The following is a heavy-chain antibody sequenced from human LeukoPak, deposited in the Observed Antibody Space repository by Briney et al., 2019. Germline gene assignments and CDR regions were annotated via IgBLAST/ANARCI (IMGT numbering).Heavy chain of an antibody. Sequence: SETLRLTCAVYGESFSGYYWSWIRQPPGKGLEWIGEINHSGSTNYNPPLNSRVTISVDTSNTQFSLKLSPVTAAATAVYYCASAGLLSSGYYYGNWGQGTLVTVSS. CDR3: ASAGLLSSGYYYGN. V-gene: IGHV4-34*01. CDR2: INHSGST. D-gene: IGHD3-22*01. CDR1: GESFSGYY. J-gene: IGHJ4*02.